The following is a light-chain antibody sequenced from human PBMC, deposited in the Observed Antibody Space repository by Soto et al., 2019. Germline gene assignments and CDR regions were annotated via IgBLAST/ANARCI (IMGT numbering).Light chain of an antibody. V-gene: IGKV1-5*03. CDR1: QSISSW. CDR2: KAS. Sequence: DLQMTQSPNTLSASVGDRVTITCRASQSISSWLAWYQQKPGKAPKLLIYKASSLESGVPSRCSGSGDGAEFTLTISSLQPDDFATYYYQQYNSSPGTFGQGTKVEIK. CDR3: QQYNSSPGT. J-gene: IGKJ1*01.